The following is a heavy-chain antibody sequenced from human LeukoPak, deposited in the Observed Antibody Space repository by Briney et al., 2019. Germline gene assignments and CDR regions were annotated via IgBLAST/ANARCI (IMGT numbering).Heavy chain of an antibody. J-gene: IGHJ4*02. CDR3: AKLLNDYGDYYFDY. V-gene: IGHV3-23*01. D-gene: IGHD4-17*01. CDR1: GFTFSIYA. CDR2: ISGSGGNT. Sequence: PGGSLRLSCAASGFTFSIYAMSWVRQAPGKGLEWVSAISGSGGNTYYADSVRGRFTIPRDNSKNTLYLQVNSLRAEDTAVYYCAKLLNDYGDYYFDYWGQGTLVTVSS.